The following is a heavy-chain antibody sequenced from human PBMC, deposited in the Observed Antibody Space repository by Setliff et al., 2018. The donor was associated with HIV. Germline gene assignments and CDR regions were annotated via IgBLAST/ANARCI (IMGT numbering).Heavy chain of an antibody. CDR1: GFTFSTYA. V-gene: IGHV3-23*01. CDR2: ISGSGTTT. Sequence: GESLKISCAASGFTFSTYAMSWVRQAPGKGLEWVSVISGSGTTTYYADSVKGRFTISRDNSKNTVYLQMNSLRAEDTAIYYCAKMVGGSRSSGSCYFDYWGQGTLVTVS. J-gene: IGHJ4*02. D-gene: IGHD2-15*01. CDR3: AKMVGGSRSSGSCYFDY.